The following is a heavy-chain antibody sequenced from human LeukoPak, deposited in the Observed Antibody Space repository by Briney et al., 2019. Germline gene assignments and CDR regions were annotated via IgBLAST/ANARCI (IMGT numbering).Heavy chain of an antibody. V-gene: IGHV3-21*01. Sequence: GGPLRLSCAASGFTFSSYSMNGVRHAPGRAREWVSSISNSSYRYYADSVKGRFTISRDNAKNSLYLQMNSLRAEDTAVYYCARDGSSAYYGSGSYYNNYYYGMDVWGQGTTVTVSS. J-gene: IGHJ6*02. D-gene: IGHD3-10*01. CDR1: GFTFSSYS. CDR2: ISNSSYR. CDR3: ARDGSSAYYGSGSYYNNYYYGMDV.